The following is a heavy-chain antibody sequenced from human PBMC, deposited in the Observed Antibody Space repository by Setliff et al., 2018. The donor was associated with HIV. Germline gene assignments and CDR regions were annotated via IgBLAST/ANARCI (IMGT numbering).Heavy chain of an antibody. Sequence: PGESLKISCKGFGYRFTSYWIGWARHMPGKGLEWMGIIYPSDSDTRYSQSFQGQVTISADKTISIAYLQWNSLKASDTAMYYCARCSGSYPCDGMDVWGQGTTVTVSS. CDR1: GYRFTSYW. V-gene: IGHV5-51*01. CDR3: ARCSGSYPCDGMDV. CDR2: IYPSDSDT. J-gene: IGHJ6*02. D-gene: IGHD1-26*01.